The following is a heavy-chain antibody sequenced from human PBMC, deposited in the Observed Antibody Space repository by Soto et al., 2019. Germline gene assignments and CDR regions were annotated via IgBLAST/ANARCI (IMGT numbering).Heavy chain of an antibody. D-gene: IGHD3-3*02. Sequence: GGSLRLSCAASGFTFSSYAMSWVRQAPGKGLEWVSAISGSGDSTYYADSVKGRFTISRDNSKNTLFLLMNSLRDEDTAVYYCAKDRGGRTFLEWLLVAFDYWGQGTLVTVSS. CDR3: AKDRGGRTFLEWLLVAFDY. V-gene: IGHV3-23*01. CDR2: ISGSGDST. CDR1: GFTFSSYA. J-gene: IGHJ4*02.